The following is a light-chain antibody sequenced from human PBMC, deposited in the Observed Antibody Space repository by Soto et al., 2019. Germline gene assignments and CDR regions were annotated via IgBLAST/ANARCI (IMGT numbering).Light chain of an antibody. CDR1: SSDVGSYNL. CDR2: EGS. J-gene: IGLJ3*02. V-gene: IGLV2-23*03. Sequence: QSALTQPASVSGSPGQSITISCTGSSSDVGSYNLVSWYQQHPGKAPKLMIYEGSKRPSGVSNRFSGSKSGNTASLTISGLQAEDEADYYCCSYVGSSTFGSGVFGGGTKLTVL. CDR3: CSYVGSSTFGSGV.